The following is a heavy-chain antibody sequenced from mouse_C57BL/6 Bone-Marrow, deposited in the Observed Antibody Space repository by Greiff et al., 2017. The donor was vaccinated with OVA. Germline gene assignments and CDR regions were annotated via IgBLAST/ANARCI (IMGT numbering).Heavy chain of an antibody. J-gene: IGHJ1*03. Sequence: EVKLQESGGGLVKPGGSLKLSCAASGFTFSSYAMSWVRQTPEKRLEWVATISDGGSYTYYPDNVKGRFTISRDNAKNNLYLQMSHLKSEDTAMYYCARDPTTTVPRYWYFDVWGTGTTVTVSS. CDR1: GFTFSSYA. D-gene: IGHD1-1*01. V-gene: IGHV5-4*01. CDR2: ISDGGSYT. CDR3: ARDPTTTVPRYWYFDV.